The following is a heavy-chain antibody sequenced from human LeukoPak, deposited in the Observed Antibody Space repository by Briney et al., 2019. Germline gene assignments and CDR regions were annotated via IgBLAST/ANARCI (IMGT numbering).Heavy chain of an antibody. J-gene: IGHJ3*02. D-gene: IGHD5-18*01. Sequence: GESLRLSCAASGFTFHDYAMHWVRQAPGKGLEWVSLISGDGSTIHYADSMKGRFTISRDNNKKSLYLQMSSLRTEDTALYYCAKDRRGQLWLNFDIWGQGTMVTV. V-gene: IGHV3-43*02. CDR1: GFTFHDYA. CDR3: AKDRRGQLWLNFDI. CDR2: ISGDGSTI.